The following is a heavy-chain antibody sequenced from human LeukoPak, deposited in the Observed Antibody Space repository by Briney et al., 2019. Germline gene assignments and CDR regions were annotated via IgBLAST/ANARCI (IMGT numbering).Heavy chain of an antibody. CDR2: IIPIFGTA. V-gene: IGHV1-69*13. CDR3: ARDKTGNFQFHY. D-gene: IGHD1-7*01. J-gene: IGHJ4*02. CDR1: GGTFSSYA. Sequence: SVKVSCKASGGTFSSYAISWVRQAPGQGLEWMGGIIPIFGTANYAXXXXDRVTITADESTSAVYMELNSLRSEDTAVYYCARDKTGNFQFHYWGQGTLVTVSS.